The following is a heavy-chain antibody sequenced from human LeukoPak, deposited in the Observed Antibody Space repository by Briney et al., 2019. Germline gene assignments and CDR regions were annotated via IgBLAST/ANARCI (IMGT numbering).Heavy chain of an antibody. D-gene: IGHD4-17*01. V-gene: IGHV4-61*01. J-gene: IGHJ4*02. Sequence: PSETLSLTCTVSSGSVSSGSYYWSWLRQPPGKGLEWITYISHNGYTEFKPSLKSRVTISLDTSKNQLSLKLSSMTAADTAVYYCARGVYGAYFDYWGQGTLVTVSS. CDR3: ARGVYGAYFDY. CDR1: SGSVSSGSYY. CDR2: ISHNGYT.